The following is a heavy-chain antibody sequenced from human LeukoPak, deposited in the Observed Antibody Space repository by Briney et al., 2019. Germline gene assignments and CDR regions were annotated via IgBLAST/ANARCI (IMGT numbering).Heavy chain of an antibody. D-gene: IGHD6-19*01. CDR3: ARVQGGGYRTADY. J-gene: IGHJ4*02. CDR1: GFTFSNYI. CDR2: ILENGSNQ. Sequence: GGSLRLSCAASGFTFSNYIMHWVRRAPGKGLDWVAVILENGSNQYYADSVKGRFTISRDNSKNTLFLQMNSLRGEDTAMYYCARVQGGGYRTADYWGQGTLVTVSS. V-gene: IGHV3-30*04.